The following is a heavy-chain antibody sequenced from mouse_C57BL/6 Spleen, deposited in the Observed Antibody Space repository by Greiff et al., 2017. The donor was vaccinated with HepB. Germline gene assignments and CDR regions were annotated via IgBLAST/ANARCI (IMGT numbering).Heavy chain of an antibody. CDR2: IDPETGGT. CDR3: TRPYYYGSPFDY. D-gene: IGHD1-1*01. J-gene: IGHJ2*01. CDR1: GYTFTDYE. V-gene: IGHV1-15*01. Sequence: QVQLQQSGAELVRPGASVTLSCKASGYTFTDYEMHWVKQTPVHGLEWIGAIDPETGGTAYNQKFKGKAIRTADKSSSTAYMELRSLTSEASAVYYGTRPYYYGSPFDYWGQGTTLTVSS.